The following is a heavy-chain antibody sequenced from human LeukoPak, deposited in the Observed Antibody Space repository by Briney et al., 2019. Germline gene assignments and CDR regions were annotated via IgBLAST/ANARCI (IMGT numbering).Heavy chain of an antibody. J-gene: IGHJ4*02. D-gene: IGHD6-13*01. CDR1: GFTFSSYA. CDR3: ARDPAVGSSWYGYFDY. CDR2: ISYDGSNK. V-gene: IGHV3-30*04. Sequence: GGSLRLSCAASGFTFSSYAMHWVRQAPGKGLEWVAVISYDGSNKYYADSVKGRFTISRDNSKNTLYLQMNSLRAEDTAVYYCARDPAVGSSWYGYFDYWGQGTLVTVSS.